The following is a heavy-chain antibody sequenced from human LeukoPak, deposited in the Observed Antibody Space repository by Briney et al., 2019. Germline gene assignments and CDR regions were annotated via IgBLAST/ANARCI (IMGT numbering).Heavy chain of an antibody. J-gene: IGHJ4*02. Sequence: SETLSLTCTVSGGSISGHYWSWIRQPPGKGLEWIGYIYYSGGTNYNPSLQSRVTMSLDTSKKLFSLKLSSVTATDTAVYYCAASYTSFPYYFDFWGQGTLVTVSS. CDR3: AASYTSFPYYFDF. D-gene: IGHD3-16*02. V-gene: IGHV4-59*03. CDR1: GGSISGHY. CDR2: IYYSGGT.